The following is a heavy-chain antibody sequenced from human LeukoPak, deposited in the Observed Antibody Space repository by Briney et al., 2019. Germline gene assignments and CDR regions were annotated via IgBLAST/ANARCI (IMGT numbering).Heavy chain of an antibody. Sequence: PGGSLRLSCAASGFTFSSYGMHWVRQAPGKGLEWVAFIRYDGSNKYYADSVKGRFTISRDNSKNTLYLQMNSLRAEDTAVYYCVRVLGVCCGFLCVFVSWGQGTLVSVCS. V-gene: IGHV3-30*02. CDR1: GFTFSSYG. CDR2: IRYDGSNK. J-gene: IGHJ5*02. D-gene: IGHD2-15*01. CDR3: VRVLGVCCGFLCVFVS.